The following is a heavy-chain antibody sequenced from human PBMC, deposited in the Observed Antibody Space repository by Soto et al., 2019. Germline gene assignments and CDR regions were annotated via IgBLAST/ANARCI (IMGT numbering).Heavy chain of an antibody. V-gene: IGHV3-30*04. CDR1: GFTFSRYA. D-gene: IGHD3-10*01. Sequence: PGGSLRLSCAASGFTFSRYAIHWVRQAPGKGLEWVAVISRDGSNKYYVDSVKGRFTISRDNSKNTLYLQMNSLREEDTAVYYCARSRNSAVADSFDFWGQGTLVTVSS. CDR3: ARSRNSAVADSFDF. CDR2: ISRDGSNK. J-gene: IGHJ4*02.